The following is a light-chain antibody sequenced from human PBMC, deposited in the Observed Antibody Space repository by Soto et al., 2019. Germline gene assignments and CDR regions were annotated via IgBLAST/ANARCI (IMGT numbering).Light chain of an antibody. CDR2: EVN. CDR1: SSDIGAYDY. Sequence: QSALTQPASLSGSPGQSITISCTGTSSDIGAYDYVSWFQQHPGKAPKLMISEVNNRPSGVSNRFSGSKSGNTAYLTNSGPQVEDEAEYFCFTFTTTGTHVFGTGTKVTVL. V-gene: IGLV2-14*01. CDR3: FTFTTTGTHV. J-gene: IGLJ1*01.